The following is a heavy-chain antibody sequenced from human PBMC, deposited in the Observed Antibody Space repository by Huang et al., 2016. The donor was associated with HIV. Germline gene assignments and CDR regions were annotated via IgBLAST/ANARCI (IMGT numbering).Heavy chain of an antibody. CDR1: GFSFPNYA. J-gene: IGHJ3*01. CDR2: KSHDGSSR. D-gene: IGHD5-12*01. CDR3: TREYTVAGAFDL. V-gene: IGHV3-30-3*01. Sequence: QVQLVESGGGVVQPGRSLRLSCAASGFSFPNYAMHWVRQAPGKRLEGVTIKSHDGSSRYSVDSVMGRFTMSRNNFKNALCLQMNRLRGDDTAVYYCTREYTVAGAFDLWGQGTMVTVSS.